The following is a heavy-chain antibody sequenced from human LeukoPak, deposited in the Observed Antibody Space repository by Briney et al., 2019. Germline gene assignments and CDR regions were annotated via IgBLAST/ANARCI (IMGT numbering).Heavy chain of an antibody. CDR1: GGSISSGDYY. Sequence: SETLSLTCTVSGGSISSGDYYWSWIRQPPGKGLEWIGYIYYSGSTYYNPSLKSRVTISVDTSKNQFSLKLSSVTAADTAVYYCARKGHDIHYFDYWGQGTLVTVSS. J-gene: IGHJ4*02. V-gene: IGHV4-30-4*08. CDR3: ARKGHDIHYFDY. CDR2: IYYSGST.